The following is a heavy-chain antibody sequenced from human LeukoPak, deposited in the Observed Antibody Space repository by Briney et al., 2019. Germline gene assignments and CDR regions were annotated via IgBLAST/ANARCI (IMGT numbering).Heavy chain of an antibody. CDR1: GGSISSYY. V-gene: IGHV4-4*07. Sequence: SETLSLTCTVSGGSISSYYWSWIRQPAGKGLEWIGRIYTSGSTNYNPSLKSRVTMSVDTSKNQFSLKLSSVTAADTAVYYCARGMYYYDSSGYSLNPYFDYWGQGTLVTVSS. CDR2: IYTSGST. D-gene: IGHD3-22*01. CDR3: ARGMYYYDSSGYSLNPYFDY. J-gene: IGHJ4*02.